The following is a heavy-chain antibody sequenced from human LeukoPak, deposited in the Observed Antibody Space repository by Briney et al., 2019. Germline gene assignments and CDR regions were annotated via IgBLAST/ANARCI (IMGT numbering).Heavy chain of an antibody. CDR2: MNPNSGNT. Sequence: ASVKVSCKASGGTFSSYAISWVRQATGQGLEWMGWMNPNSGNTGYAQKFQGRVTITRNTSISTAYMELSSLRSEDTAVYYCAREKTNYDFWSGYYNRSDYYYYYYMDVWGKGTTVTVSS. V-gene: IGHV1-8*03. J-gene: IGHJ6*03. CDR3: AREKTNYDFWSGYYNRSDYYYYYYMDV. D-gene: IGHD3-3*01. CDR1: GGTFSSYA.